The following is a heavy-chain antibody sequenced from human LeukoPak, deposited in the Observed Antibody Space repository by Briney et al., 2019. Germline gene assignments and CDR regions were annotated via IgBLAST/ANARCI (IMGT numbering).Heavy chain of an antibody. CDR1: GGTFSSYA. J-gene: IGHJ5*02. Sequence: GSSVKVSCKASGGTFSSYAISWVRQAPGQGLEWMGRIIPIFGTANYAQKFQGRVTITTDESTSTAYMELSSLRSEDTAVYYCARDHGYDYVWGSKYNWFDPWGQGTLVTVSS. V-gene: IGHV1-69*05. D-gene: IGHD3-16*01. CDR3: ARDHGYDYVWGSKYNWFDP. CDR2: IIPIFGTA.